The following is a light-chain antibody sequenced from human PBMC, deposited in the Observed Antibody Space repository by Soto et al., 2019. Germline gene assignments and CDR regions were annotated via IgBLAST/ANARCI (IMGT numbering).Light chain of an antibody. CDR2: DAS. CDR1: QSVNHY. J-gene: IGKJ4*01. CDR3: QQRYDWPLT. Sequence: EIVLTQSPATLSLSPGERATLSYRASQSVNHYLAWYQQKPGQAPRLLIYDASNRATGIPARFSGTGSGTDFTLTISSLEPEDFAVYYCQQRYDWPLTFGGGTKVEIK. V-gene: IGKV3-11*01.